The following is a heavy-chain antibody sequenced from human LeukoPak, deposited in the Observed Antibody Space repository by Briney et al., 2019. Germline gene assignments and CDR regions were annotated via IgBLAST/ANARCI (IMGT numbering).Heavy chain of an antibody. Sequence: SETLSLTCRVSGASINSGSNYWGWIRQPPGTTLEWIGSIYSSGSTYYNPSLKSRVIIMIDTPKNHFSLTLSSVTAADTAVYYCARHDYGGKALDYWGQGTLVTVSS. CDR1: GASINSGSNY. CDR2: IYSSGST. CDR3: ARHDYGGKALDY. J-gene: IGHJ4*02. V-gene: IGHV4-39*07. D-gene: IGHD4-23*01.